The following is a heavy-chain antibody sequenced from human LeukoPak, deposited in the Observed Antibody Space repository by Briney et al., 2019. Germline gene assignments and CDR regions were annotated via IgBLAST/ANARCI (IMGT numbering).Heavy chain of an antibody. CDR2: ISGDGSST. J-gene: IGHJ3*02. Sequence: GGSLRLSCAASGFTFDDYAMHWVRQAPGKGLEWVSHISGDGSSTYYADSMKGRFTISRDNSKNSLFLQTNSLRTEDTALYYCAKDVGRTPNACDIWGQGTMVTVSS. D-gene: IGHD1-1*01. CDR1: GFTFDDYA. V-gene: IGHV3-43*02. CDR3: AKDVGRTPNACDI.